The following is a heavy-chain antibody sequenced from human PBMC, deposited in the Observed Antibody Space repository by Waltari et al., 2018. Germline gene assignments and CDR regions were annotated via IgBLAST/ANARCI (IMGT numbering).Heavy chain of an antibody. J-gene: IGHJ2*01. D-gene: IGHD4-17*01. CDR3: AKTLPTKTTYNWYFDL. CDR2: ISGGSERT. Sequence: EVQLLASGGGLVQPGGSLRLYCAASGFSFSSHSMAWVRQAPGKGLEWVSGISGGSERTFYADSVKGRFTISRDNSENMLYLQLDSLTPEDTALYYCAKTLPTKTTYNWYFDLWGRGTLVAVSS. V-gene: IGHV3-23*01. CDR1: GFSFSSHS.